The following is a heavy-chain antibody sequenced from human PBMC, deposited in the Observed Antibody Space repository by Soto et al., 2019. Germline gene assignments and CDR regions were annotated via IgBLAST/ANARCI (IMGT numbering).Heavy chain of an antibody. V-gene: IGHV4-34*01. CDR2: INHSGCT. CDR3: ARGRNSRHYDYVWGSYRC. Sequence: SETLSLTCAVYGGSFSGYYWSWIRQPPGKGLEWIGEINHSGCTNYNPSLKSRVTISVDTSKNQFSLKLSSVTAADTAVYYCARGRNSRHYDYVWGSYRCWGQGTLVTVSS. CDR1: GGSFSGYY. D-gene: IGHD3-16*02. J-gene: IGHJ4*02.